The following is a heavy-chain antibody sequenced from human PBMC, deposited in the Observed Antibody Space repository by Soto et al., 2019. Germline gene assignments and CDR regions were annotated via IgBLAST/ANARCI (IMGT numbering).Heavy chain of an antibody. J-gene: IGHJ6*02. V-gene: IGHV4-39*01. D-gene: IGHD3-10*01. CDR1: GGSISSSSYY. Sequence: SETLSLTCTVSGGSISSSSYYRGWIRQPPGKGLEWIGSIYYSGSTYYNPSLKSRVTISVDTSKNQFSLKLSSVTAADTAVYYCASSSFLRSGALFHGLDVWGQGTTVTVSS. CDR3: ASSSFLRSGALFHGLDV. CDR2: IYYSGST.